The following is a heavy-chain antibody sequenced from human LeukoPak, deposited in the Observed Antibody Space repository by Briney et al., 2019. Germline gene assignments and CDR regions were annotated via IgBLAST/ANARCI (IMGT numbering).Heavy chain of an antibody. CDR2: IKSDGSST. Sequence: PGGSLRLSCAASGFTFSNYWIHWVRQAPGKGLVWVSRIKSDGSSTSYADSVKGRFTISRDNAENTLYLQMNSLRAEDTAVYYCARDLCSGGSCVLDAFDIWGQGTMVTVSS. J-gene: IGHJ3*02. D-gene: IGHD2-15*01. CDR3: ARDLCSGGSCVLDAFDI. CDR1: GFTFSNYW. V-gene: IGHV3-74*01.